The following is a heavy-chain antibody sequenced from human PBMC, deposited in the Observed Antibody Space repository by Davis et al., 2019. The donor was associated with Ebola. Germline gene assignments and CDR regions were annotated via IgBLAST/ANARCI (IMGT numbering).Heavy chain of an antibody. Sequence: ASVKVSCKAYGYTFTNYYIHWVRQAPGQGLEWMGRFSPSGDTTTYAQKFQGRVTMTRDTSTSTVYMDLSSLRSEDTAVYYCARGRGVAGMGYFDYWGQGTLVTVSS. D-gene: IGHD6-19*01. CDR3: ARGRGVAGMGYFDY. V-gene: IGHV1-46*01. CDR2: FSPSGDTT. CDR1: GYTFTNYY. J-gene: IGHJ4*02.